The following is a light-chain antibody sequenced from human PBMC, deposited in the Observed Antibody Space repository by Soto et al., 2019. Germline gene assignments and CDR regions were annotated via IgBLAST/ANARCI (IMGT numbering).Light chain of an antibody. CDR2: EVT. CDR3: SSYTRGNTYV. CDR1: GSDIGAYNT. J-gene: IGLJ1*01. Sequence: QSALTQPASVSGCPGQSITISCTGTGSDIGAYNTVAWYQQHPCRVPKLMIYEVTNRPSGISNRFSGSKSGNTASLTISGLQAEDEGDYYCSSYTRGNTYVFGTGTKVTVL. V-gene: IGLV2-14*01.